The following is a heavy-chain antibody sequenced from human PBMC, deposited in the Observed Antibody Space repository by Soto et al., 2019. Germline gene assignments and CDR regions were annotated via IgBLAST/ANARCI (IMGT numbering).Heavy chain of an antibody. J-gene: IGHJ4*02. CDR2: ILPIYGIT. V-gene: IGHV1-69*17. D-gene: IGHD3-22*01. CDR3: ASPLDYSDSSGYWDY. CDR1: GGTFSSYG. Sequence: QVQLVQSGAEVKKPGSSVKVSCKASGGTFSSYGLSWVRQAPGQGLEWMGGILPIYGITNYAQKFQGRVTITAAKSTSTAYMELSSLRSEDSAVYYCASPLDYSDSSGYWDYWGQGTLVTVSS.